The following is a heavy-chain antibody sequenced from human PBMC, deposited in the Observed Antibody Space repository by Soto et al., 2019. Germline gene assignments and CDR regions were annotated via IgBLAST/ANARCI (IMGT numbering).Heavy chain of an antibody. CDR3: ARAGHIVVVTAIQDAFDI. D-gene: IGHD2-21*02. Sequence: PGGSLRLSCAASGFTFSSYAMHWVRQAPGKGLEWVAVISYDRSNKYYADSVKGRFTISRDNSKNTLYLQMNSLRAEDTAVYYCARAGHIVVVTAIQDAFDIWGQGTMVTVSS. CDR1: GFTFSSYA. J-gene: IGHJ3*02. CDR2: ISYDRSNK. V-gene: IGHV3-30-3*01.